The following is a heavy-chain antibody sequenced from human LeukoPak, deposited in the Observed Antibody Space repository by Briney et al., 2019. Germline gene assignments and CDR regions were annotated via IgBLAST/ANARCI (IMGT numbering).Heavy chain of an antibody. CDR3: ARWASMIVVVITPRGAFDI. J-gene: IGHJ3*02. CDR1: GFTFSSYA. V-gene: IGHV3-23*01. Sequence: GGSLRLSCAASGFTFSSYAMSWVRQAPGKGLEWVSAISGSGGSTYYADSVKGRFTISRDNSKNTLYLQMNSLRAEDTAVYYCARWASMIVVVITPRGAFDIWGQGTRVTVSS. D-gene: IGHD3-22*01. CDR2: ISGSGGST.